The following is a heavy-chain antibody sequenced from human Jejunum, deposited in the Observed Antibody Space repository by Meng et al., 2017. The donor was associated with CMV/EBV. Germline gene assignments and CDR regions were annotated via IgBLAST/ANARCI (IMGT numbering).Heavy chain of an antibody. CDR3: AKDRGGWPFYFDY. V-gene: IGHV3-23*01. Sequence: AASGFPFSGSGMSWVPQAPGKGLQWVSSITGGGGVTYYPDSVKGRFSISRDNSKNTLYLQLNSLRAEDTAVYYCAKDRGGWPFYFDYWGQGTLVTVSS. D-gene: IGHD6-19*01. CDR1: GFPFSGSG. J-gene: IGHJ4*02. CDR2: ITGGGGVT.